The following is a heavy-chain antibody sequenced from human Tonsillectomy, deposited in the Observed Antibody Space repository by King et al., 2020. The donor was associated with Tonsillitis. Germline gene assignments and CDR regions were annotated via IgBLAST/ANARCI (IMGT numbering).Heavy chain of an antibody. J-gene: IGHJ4*02. CDR3: AGDHDTSAYASFDY. CDR1: GGSISNYY. Sequence: QLQESGPGLVKPSETLSLTCTVSGGSISNYYWSWIRQPPGKGLEWIGYISYSGSTNYNPSLKSRVTISLDMSKNQFSLNLSPVTAADTAVYYCAGDHDTSAYASFDYWGQGTLVTVSS. CDR2: ISYSGST. D-gene: IGHD3-22*01. V-gene: IGHV4-59*01.